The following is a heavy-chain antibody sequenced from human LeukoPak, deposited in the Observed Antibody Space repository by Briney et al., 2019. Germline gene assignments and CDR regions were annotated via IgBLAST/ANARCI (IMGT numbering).Heavy chain of an antibody. Sequence: SETLSLTCAVSGDSITSTHWWSWVRQPPGKGLEWIGQVYKSGTTNYTPSLKSRVTMSVDKSKNQFSLKLTSVTAADTAVYYCARGYDGRGYFDYWGQGTLVTVSP. D-gene: IGHD1-14*01. CDR2: VYKSGTT. J-gene: IGHJ4*02. CDR1: GDSITSTHW. V-gene: IGHV4-4*02. CDR3: ARGYDGRGYFDY.